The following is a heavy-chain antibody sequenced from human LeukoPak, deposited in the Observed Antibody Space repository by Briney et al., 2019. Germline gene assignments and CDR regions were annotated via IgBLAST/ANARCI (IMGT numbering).Heavy chain of an antibody. CDR2: VSSSGGTI. V-gene: IGHV3-11*01. CDR1: RFTFSDYH. D-gene: IGHD3-22*01. CDR3: ARGPVSSSGFFDY. J-gene: IGHJ4*02. Sequence: GGSLRLSCAASRFTFSDYHMSWIRQASGKGLEWVSYVSSSGGTISYADSVKGRFSISRDNAKKSLYLQMNSLRAEDTAVYYCARGPVSSSGFFDYWGQGTLVTVSS.